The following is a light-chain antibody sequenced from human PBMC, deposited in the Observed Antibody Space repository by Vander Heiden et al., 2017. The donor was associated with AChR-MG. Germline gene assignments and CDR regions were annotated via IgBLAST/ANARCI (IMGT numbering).Light chain of an antibody. CDR1: QSIRSNY. J-gene: IGKJ5*01. CDR3: QQYGSSHT. V-gene: IGKV3-20*01. Sequence: EIVLTQSPGTLSLSPGERATLSCRASQSIRSNYLAWYQQKPGQAPRLLIYGASSRATGIPDRFSGSGSGTDFTLNISRLEPEDFAVYYCQQYGSSHTFGQGTRLEIK. CDR2: GAS.